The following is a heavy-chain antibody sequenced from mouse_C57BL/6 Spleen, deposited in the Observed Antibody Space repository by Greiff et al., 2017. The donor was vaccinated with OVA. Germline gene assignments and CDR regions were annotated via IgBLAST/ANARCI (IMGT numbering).Heavy chain of an antibody. CDR3: AGYDNYHYYAMDY. J-gene: IGHJ4*01. CDR2: IYPGSGYT. V-gene: IGHV1-81*01. Sequence: QVQLQQSGAELARPGASVKLSCKASGYTFTSYGISWVKQRTGQGLEWIGEIYPGSGYTYYNEKFKGKATLTADTSSSTAYMELRSLTSEDSAVYFCAGYDNYHYYAMDYWGQGTLVTVSA. CDR1: GYTFTSYG. D-gene: IGHD2-1*01.